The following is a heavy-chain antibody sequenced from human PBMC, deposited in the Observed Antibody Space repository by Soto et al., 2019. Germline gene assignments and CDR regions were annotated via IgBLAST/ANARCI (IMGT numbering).Heavy chain of an antibody. CDR2: IYSGGYT. Sequence: EVQLVESGGGLIQPGGSLRLSCAVSGFTVSNNYMSWVRQAPGKGLEGVSVIYSGGYTAYGDSVKGRFTISRDNSKNSLLFKKRGQGAEVRGVFYGATQPGGGGYWGQGTLVTVS. CDR1: GFTVSNNY. CDR3: ATQPGGGGY. J-gene: IGHJ4*02. V-gene: IGHV3-53*01. D-gene: IGHD3-10*01.